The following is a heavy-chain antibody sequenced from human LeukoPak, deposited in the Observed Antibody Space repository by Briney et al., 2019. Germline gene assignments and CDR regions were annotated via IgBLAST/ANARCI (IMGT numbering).Heavy chain of an antibody. CDR2: INHSGST. D-gene: IGHD5-12*01. CDR3: AREARGRRVVTIARFPFDY. V-gene: IGHV4-34*01. J-gene: IGHJ4*02. CDR1: GGSFSGYY. Sequence: SETLSLTCAVYGGSFSGYYWSWIRQPPGKGLEWIGEINHSGSTNYNPSLKSRVTISVDTSKNQFSLKLSSVTAADTAVYYCAREARGRRVVTIARFPFDYWGQGTLVTVSS.